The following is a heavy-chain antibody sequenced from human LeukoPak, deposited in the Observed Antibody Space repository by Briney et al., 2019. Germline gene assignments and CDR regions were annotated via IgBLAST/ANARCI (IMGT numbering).Heavy chain of an antibody. J-gene: IGHJ6*04. V-gene: IGHV3-20*04. CDR2: INWNGGST. Sequence: GGSLRLSCAASGFIVSANYMSWVSQAPGKGLEWVSGINWNGGSTGYADSVKGRFTISRDNAKNSLYLQMNSLRAEDTALYYCARDVRFLGMDVWGKGTTVTVSS. CDR1: GFIVSANY. D-gene: IGHD3-3*01. CDR3: ARDVRFLGMDV.